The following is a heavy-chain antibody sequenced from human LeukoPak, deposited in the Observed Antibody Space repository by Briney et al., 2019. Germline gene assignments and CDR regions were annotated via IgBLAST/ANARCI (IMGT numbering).Heavy chain of an antibody. CDR2: IYSSGST. D-gene: IGHD5-24*01. V-gene: IGHV4-61*02. CDR1: GGSISSGSYY. Sequence: SETLSLTCTVSGGSISSGSYYWSWIRQPAGKGLEWIGRIYSSGSTNYNPSLKSRVTISVDTSKNQSSLKLSSVTAADTAVYYCARSEEMATIFDYWGQGTLVTVSS. J-gene: IGHJ4*02. CDR3: ARSEEMATIFDY.